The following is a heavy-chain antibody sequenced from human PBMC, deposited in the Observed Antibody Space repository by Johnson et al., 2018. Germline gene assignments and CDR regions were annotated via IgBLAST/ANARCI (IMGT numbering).Heavy chain of an antibody. D-gene: IGHD2-2*01. CDR2: FTWNSGRV. CDR3: AKDLFPSRTSWGYYYYMDV. V-gene: IGHV3-9*01. Sequence: VQLGQSGGGLVQPGRSLRLSCAASGVAFNDYTMHWVRLAPGKGLEWVSGFTWNSGRVDYADFVGGRLHIYRDNAKNFLFLQMNSLRTEDTALYYCAKDLFPSRTSWGYYYYMDVWGKGTTVTVSS. CDR1: GVAFNDYT. J-gene: IGHJ6*03.